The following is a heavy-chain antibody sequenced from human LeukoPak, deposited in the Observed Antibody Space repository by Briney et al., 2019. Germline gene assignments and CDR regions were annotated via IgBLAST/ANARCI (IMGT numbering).Heavy chain of an antibody. V-gene: IGHV4-34*01. D-gene: IGHD5-18*01. J-gene: IGHJ6*02. CDR3: AGQRGYSSGAYYYGMDV. Sequence: PSETLSLTCAVYGGSFSGYYWSWIRQPPGKGLEWIGEINRSGSTNYNPSLKSRVTISVDTSKNQFSLKLSSVTAADTAVYCCAGQRGYSSGAYYYGMDVWGQGTTVTVSS. CDR1: GGSFSGYY. CDR2: INRSGST.